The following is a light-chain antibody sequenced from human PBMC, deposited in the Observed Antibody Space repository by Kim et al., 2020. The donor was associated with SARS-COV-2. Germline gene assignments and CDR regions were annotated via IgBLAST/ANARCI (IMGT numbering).Light chain of an antibody. V-gene: IGLV2-14*03. CDR3: SSYTTSTTWL. J-gene: IGLJ2*01. CDR2: DVT. CDR1: SNSVGDYKF. Sequence: GQSITISSTGTSNSVGDYKFVSSYQQHPGKAPKLIIYDVTNRPSGVSNRFSGSKSGNPASLAISGLQAEDEADYYCSSYTTSTTWLFGGGTKLTVL.